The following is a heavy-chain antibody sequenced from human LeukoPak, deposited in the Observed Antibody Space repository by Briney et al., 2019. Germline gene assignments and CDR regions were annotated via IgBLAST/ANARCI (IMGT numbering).Heavy chain of an antibody. CDR3: AKVRRPYYDILTGYYNAYYYYGMDV. J-gene: IGHJ6*02. V-gene: IGHV3-23*01. Sequence: PGGSLRLSCAASGFTFSSYAMSWVRQAPGKGLEWVSAISGSGGSTYYADSVKGRFTISRDSSKNTLYLQMNSLRAEDTAVYYCAKVRRPYYDILTGYYNAYYYYGMDVWGQGTTVTVSS. D-gene: IGHD3-9*01. CDR2: ISGSGGST. CDR1: GFTFSSYA.